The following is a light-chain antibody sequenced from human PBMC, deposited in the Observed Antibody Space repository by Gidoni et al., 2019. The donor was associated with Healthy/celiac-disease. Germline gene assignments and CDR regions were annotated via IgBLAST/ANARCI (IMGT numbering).Light chain of an antibody. CDR3: QSYDSSNYV. V-gene: IGLV6-57*02. CDR2: EDN. Sequence: FMLSQHHSVSESPGKTVTISCTGSSGSIASNYVQWYQQRPGSAPTTVIYEDNPRPSGVPDRFSGSIDSSSNSASLTSSGLKTEDEADYYCQSYDSSNYVFGTGTKVTVL. J-gene: IGLJ1*01. CDR1: SGSIASNY.